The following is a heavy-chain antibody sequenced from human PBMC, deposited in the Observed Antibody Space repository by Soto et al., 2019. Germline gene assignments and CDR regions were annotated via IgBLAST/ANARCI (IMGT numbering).Heavy chain of an antibody. CDR3: ARSADYYGSSGYYYDWFDP. D-gene: IGHD3-22*01. J-gene: IGHJ5*02. CDR2: INPSGGST. CDR1: GYTFTSYY. V-gene: IGHV1-46*03. Sequence: VSVKVSCKASGYTFTSYYMHWVRQAPGQGLEWMGIINPSGGSTSYAQKFQGRVTMTRDTSTSTVYMELSSLRSEDTAVYYCARSADYYGSSGYYYDWFDPWGQGTLVTVSS.